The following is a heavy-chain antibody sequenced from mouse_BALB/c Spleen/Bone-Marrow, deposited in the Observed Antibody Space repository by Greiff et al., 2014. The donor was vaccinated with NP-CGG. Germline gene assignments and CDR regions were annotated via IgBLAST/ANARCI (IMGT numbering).Heavy chain of an antibody. Sequence: VQLQQSGAELVKPGASVKLSCTASGFNIKDTYMHWVKQRPEQGLEWIGRIDPANGDTKYDPKFQGKATITADTSSNTACLQLSSLTSEDTAVYYCARYYYGSSYFDYWGQGSTLTVSS. CDR1: GFNIKDTY. J-gene: IGHJ2*01. D-gene: IGHD1-1*01. V-gene: IGHV14-3*02. CDR2: IDPANGDT. CDR3: ARYYYGSSYFDY.